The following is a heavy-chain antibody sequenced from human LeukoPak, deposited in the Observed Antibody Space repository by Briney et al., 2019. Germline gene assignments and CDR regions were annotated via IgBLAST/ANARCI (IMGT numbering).Heavy chain of an antibody. CDR3: ARDLYGSAEY. CDR1: GFTFTDYY. J-gene: IGHJ4*02. Sequence: GGSLRLSCAASGFTFTDYYMSWVRQAPGKGLEWVSTFSGSGDSTYYADSVKGRFTISRDNSKNTLYLQMNSLGAEDTAVYHCARDLYGSAEYWGQGTLVTVSS. V-gene: IGHV3-23*01. CDR2: FSGSGDST. D-gene: IGHD3-10*01.